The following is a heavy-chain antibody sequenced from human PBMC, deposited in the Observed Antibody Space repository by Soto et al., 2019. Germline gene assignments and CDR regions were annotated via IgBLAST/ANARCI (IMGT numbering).Heavy chain of an antibody. Sequence: SETLSLTCTVSGGSISSGDYYWSWIRQPPGKGLEWIGYIYYSGSTYYNPSLKSRVTISVDTSKNQFSLKLSSVTAADTAVYYCAKDTYYYSSSGYYVFDSWGQGTLVTVSS. D-gene: IGHD3-22*01. CDR1: GGSISSGDYY. CDR2: IYYSGST. V-gene: IGHV4-30-4*02. J-gene: IGHJ4*02. CDR3: AKDTYYYSSSGYYVFDS.